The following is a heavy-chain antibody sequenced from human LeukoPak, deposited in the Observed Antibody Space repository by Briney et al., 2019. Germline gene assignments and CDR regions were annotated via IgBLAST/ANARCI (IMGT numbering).Heavy chain of an antibody. Sequence: GGSLRLSCAASGFTFSSYAMSWVRQAPGKGREWVSAISGSGGSTYYADSVKGRFTISRDNSKNTLYLQMNSLRAEDTAVYYCAKDVGGVVVVAALVDYYYGMDVWGQGTTVTVSS. J-gene: IGHJ6*02. V-gene: IGHV3-23*01. CDR2: ISGSGGST. CDR3: AKDVGGVVVVAALVDYYYGMDV. D-gene: IGHD2-15*01. CDR1: GFTFSSYA.